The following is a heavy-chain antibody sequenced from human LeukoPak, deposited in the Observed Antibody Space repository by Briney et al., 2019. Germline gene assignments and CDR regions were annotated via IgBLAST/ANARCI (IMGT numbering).Heavy chain of an antibody. Sequence: ASVKVSCKASGYTFTSYYMHWVRQAPGQGLEWMGWINPNSGGTNYAQKFQGRVTMTRDTSVSTAYMELSRLRSDDTAVYYCARDFRTLVWFGEQNVPFDYWGQGTLVTVSS. CDR2: INPNSGGT. CDR1: GYTFTSYY. V-gene: IGHV1-2*02. D-gene: IGHD3-10*01. J-gene: IGHJ4*02. CDR3: ARDFRTLVWFGEQNVPFDY.